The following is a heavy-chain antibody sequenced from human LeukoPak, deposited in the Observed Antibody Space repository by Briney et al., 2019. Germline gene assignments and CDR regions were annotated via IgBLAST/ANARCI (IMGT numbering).Heavy chain of an antibody. V-gene: IGHV1-46*01. CDR3: ARGDIVVVPAAMASYWFDP. CDR1: GYTLISYF. D-gene: IGHD2-2*01. Sequence: ASVKVSCKASGYTLISYFMHWVRQAPGRGLEWMGIINPSSGSTTYAQKFQGRVTITADESTSTAYMELSSLRSEDTAVYYCARGDIVVVPAAMASYWFDPWGQGTLVTVSS. CDR2: INPSSGST. J-gene: IGHJ5*02.